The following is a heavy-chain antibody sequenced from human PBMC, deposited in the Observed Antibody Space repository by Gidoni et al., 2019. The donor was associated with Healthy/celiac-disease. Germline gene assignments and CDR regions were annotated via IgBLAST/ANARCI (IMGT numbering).Heavy chain of an antibody. CDR3: AKGGEGSSWYTFDY. D-gene: IGHD6-13*01. CDR1: GFTFSSYA. J-gene: IGHJ4*02. Sequence: EVQLLASGGGLVQPGGSLRLPFAGSGFTFSSYAMSWVRQAPGKGLEWVSAISGSGGSTYYADSVKGRFTISRDNSKNTLYLQMNSLRAEDTAVYYCAKGGEGSSWYTFDYWGQGTLVTVSS. CDR2: ISGSGGST. V-gene: IGHV3-23*01.